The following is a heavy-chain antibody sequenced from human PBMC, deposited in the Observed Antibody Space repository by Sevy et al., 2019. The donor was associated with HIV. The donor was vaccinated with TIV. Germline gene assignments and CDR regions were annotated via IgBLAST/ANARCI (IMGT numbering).Heavy chain of an antibody. CDR3: AMEDSER. D-gene: IGHD1-1*01. CDR1: GFTFSSYA. CDR2: ISGSGGNT. J-gene: IGHJ4*02. Sequence: GGSLRLSCAASGFTFSSYAMSWVRQAPGKGLEWVSTISGSGGNTYYADSVKGRFTTSRDNSKNTLHLQINSLRVEDTAVYYCAMEDSERWGQGTLVTVSS. V-gene: IGHV3-23*01.